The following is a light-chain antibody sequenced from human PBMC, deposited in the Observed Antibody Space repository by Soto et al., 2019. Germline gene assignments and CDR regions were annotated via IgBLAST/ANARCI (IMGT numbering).Light chain of an antibody. Sequence: IVLTQSLGTLSLSPGERATLSCRASQTVSSNYLAWYQQKPGQAPRLLIYAASTRATGIPDRFSGSGSGTDFTLTISRLQPEDFAVYYCQQYGRAPLTFGGGTKVEIK. CDR1: QTVSSNY. J-gene: IGKJ4*01. V-gene: IGKV3-20*01. CDR2: AAS. CDR3: QQYGRAPLT.